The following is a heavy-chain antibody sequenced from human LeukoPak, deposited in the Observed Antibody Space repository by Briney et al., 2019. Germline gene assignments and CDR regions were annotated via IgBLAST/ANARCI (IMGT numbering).Heavy chain of an antibody. CDR1: GYTFTGYY. V-gene: IGHV1-2*02. CDR3: ARVGSSGWYWGFFDM. J-gene: IGHJ3*02. CDR2: INPNSGGT. Sequence: ASVKVSCKASGYTFTGYYMHWVRQAPGQGLEWMGWINPNSGGTNYAQKFQGRVTMTRDTSISTAYMELSRLRSDDTAVYYCARVGSSGWYWGFFDMGGKGTMVTVS. D-gene: IGHD6-19*01.